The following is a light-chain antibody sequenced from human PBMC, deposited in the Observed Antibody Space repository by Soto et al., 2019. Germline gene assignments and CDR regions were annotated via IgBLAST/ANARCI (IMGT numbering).Light chain of an antibody. CDR3: QQRSKWPLT. CDR1: QSVSSY. Sequence: EIVMTQSPATLSLSPGERATLSVRASQSVSSYLAWYQQKSGQAPRLLIYDASNRATGIPARFSGSGSGTDFTLTISSLEPEDFAVYYCQQRSKWPLTFGGGTKVDIK. CDR2: DAS. V-gene: IGKV3-11*01. J-gene: IGKJ4*01.